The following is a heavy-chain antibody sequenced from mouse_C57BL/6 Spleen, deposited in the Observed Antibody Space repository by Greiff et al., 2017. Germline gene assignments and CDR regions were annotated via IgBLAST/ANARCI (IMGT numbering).Heavy chain of an antibody. J-gene: IGHJ2*01. Sequence: QVQLKQSGAELVRPGTSVKLSCKASGYTFTSYWMHWVKQRPGQGLEWIGVIDPSDSYTNYNQKFKGKATLTVDTSSSTAYMQLSSLTSEDSAVYYCARYPVYDGYHPFDYWGQGTTLTVSS. CDR1: GYTFTSYW. CDR2: IDPSDSYT. D-gene: IGHD2-3*01. CDR3: ARYPVYDGYHPFDY. V-gene: IGHV1-59*01.